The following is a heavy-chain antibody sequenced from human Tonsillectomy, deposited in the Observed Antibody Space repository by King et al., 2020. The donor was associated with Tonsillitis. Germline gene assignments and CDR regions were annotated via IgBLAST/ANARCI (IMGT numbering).Heavy chain of an antibody. J-gene: IGHJ4*02. CDR3: TGGSGWLDY. V-gene: IGHV3-49*04. CDR1: GLTLGDYA. Sequence: VQLVESGGGLVQPGRSLRLSCTASGLTLGDYAMTWVRQAPGKGLEWVGFIRSKVYGGTTEYAASVKGRFTISRDDSKSVAYLQMNSLKTEDTAVFYCTGGSGWLDYWGQGTLVTVSS. D-gene: IGHD6-19*01. CDR2: IRSKVYGGTT.